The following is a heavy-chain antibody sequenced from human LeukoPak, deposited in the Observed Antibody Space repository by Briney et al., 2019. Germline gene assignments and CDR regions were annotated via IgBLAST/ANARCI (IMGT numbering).Heavy chain of an antibody. Sequence: GSLRLSCAASGFTFSTYGMHWVRQAPGKGLEWVAVIWYDGSNKYYADSVKGRFTISRDNSKNTLSLQMNSLRAEDTAVYYCARAVGPFDIWGQGTMVTVSS. CDR2: IWYDGSNK. CDR3: ARAVGPFDI. V-gene: IGHV3-33*01. CDR1: GFTFSTYG. J-gene: IGHJ3*02.